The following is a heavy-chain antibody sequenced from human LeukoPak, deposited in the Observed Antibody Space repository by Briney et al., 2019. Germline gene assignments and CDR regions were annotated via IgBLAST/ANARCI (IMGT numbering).Heavy chain of an antibody. Sequence: SETLSLTCDVSGGSIDSTDWWNWVRQPPGKGLEWIGEIHHDGRINYNPSLKSRVTLSVDKSKNQFSLRLNSVTAADTAMYYCARSHDHLWGNYPDYWGQGTLVTVSS. J-gene: IGHJ4*02. D-gene: IGHD3-16*02. CDR3: ARSHDHLWGNYPDY. CDR1: GGSIDSTDW. V-gene: IGHV4/OR15-8*01. CDR2: IHHDGRI.